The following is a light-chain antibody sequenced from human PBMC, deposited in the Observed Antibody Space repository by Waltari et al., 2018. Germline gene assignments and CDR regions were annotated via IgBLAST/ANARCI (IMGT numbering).Light chain of an antibody. CDR2: WAS. CDR1: QSVLYSSNNKNQ. J-gene: IGKJ2*01. V-gene: IGKV4-1*01. CDR3: QQFYSSPPLFT. Sequence: DIVMTQSPESLAVSLGEWATINCKSSQSVLYSSNNKNQLAWYQQKPGQPPKLLIYWASTRESGVPDRFSGSASGTDFTLTISSLQAEDVAVYYCQQFYSSPPLFTFGQGTKLEIK.